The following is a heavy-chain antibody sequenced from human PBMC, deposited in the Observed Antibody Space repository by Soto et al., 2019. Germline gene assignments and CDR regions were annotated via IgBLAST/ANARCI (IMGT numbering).Heavy chain of an antibody. CDR3: AKDREEGVFDGMDV. V-gene: IGHV3-23*01. CDR2: ISVEGGTT. CDR1: GFSFSTYV. Sequence: EVQLLESGGGLVQPGGSLRLSCTASGFSFSTYVMSWVRQAPGKGLEWVSEISVEGGTTNYADSVRGRFTISRDNSQNRLYLQMNSLRAEDTAMYYCAKDREEGVFDGMDVWGQGTTVTVSS. J-gene: IGHJ6*02. D-gene: IGHD3-10*02.